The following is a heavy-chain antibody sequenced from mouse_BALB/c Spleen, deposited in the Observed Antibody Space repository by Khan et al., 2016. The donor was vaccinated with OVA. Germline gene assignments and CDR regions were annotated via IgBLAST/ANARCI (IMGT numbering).Heavy chain of an antibody. CDR2: TDPANGNT. J-gene: IGHJ2*01. CDR1: GYNIKDIY. CDR3: RISTINA. Sequence: VQLKQSGAELVKPAASLKLSCTASGYNIKDIYIHWVKQRPEKGLERIRRTDPANGNTKYDPKFQGKATLTADTSSNPAYLQLSSLTSEDTAVYYCRISTINAWGQGTTLTVSS. V-gene: IGHV14-3*02.